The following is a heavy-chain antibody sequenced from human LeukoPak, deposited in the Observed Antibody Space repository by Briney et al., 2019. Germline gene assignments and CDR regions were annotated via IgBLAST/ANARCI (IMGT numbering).Heavy chain of an antibody. CDR2: ISAYNGNT. CDR1: GYTFTSYG. J-gene: IGHJ5*02. Sequence: ASVKVSCKASGYTFTSYGISGVRQAPGQGLEWMGWISAYNGNTNYAQKLQGRVTMTTDTSTSTAYMELRSLRSDDTAVYYCARDTSPYDFWSGPRPVFDPWGQGTLVTVSS. CDR3: ARDTSPYDFWSGPRPVFDP. V-gene: IGHV1-18*01. D-gene: IGHD3-3*01.